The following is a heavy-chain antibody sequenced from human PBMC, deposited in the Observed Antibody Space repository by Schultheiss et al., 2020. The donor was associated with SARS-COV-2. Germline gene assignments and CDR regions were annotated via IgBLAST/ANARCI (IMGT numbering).Heavy chain of an antibody. D-gene: IGHD6-19*01. CDR1: GFTVSSNY. J-gene: IGHJ4*02. V-gene: IGHV3-23*01. CDR2: ISGSGGST. CDR3: AKGRVAGPDY. Sequence: GESLKISCAASGFTVSSNYMSWVRQAPGKGLEWVSAISGSGGSTYYADSVKGRFTISRDNSKNTLYLQMNSLRAEDTAVYYCAKGRVAGPDYWGQGTLVTVSS.